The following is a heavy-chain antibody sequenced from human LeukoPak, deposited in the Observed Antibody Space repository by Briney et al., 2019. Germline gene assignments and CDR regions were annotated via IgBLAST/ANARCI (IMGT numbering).Heavy chain of an antibody. D-gene: IGHD3-22*01. CDR3: ARRQPYYYDSSGYHRRFYFDY. CDR1: GGSFSGYY. J-gene: IGHJ4*02. CDR2: INHSGST. V-gene: IGHV4-34*01. Sequence: PSETLSLTCAVYGGSFSGYYWSWLRQPPGKGLEWIGEINHSGSTNYNPSLKSRVTISVDTSKNQFSLKLSSVTAADTAVYYCARRQPYYYDSSGYHRRFYFDYWGQGTLVTVSS.